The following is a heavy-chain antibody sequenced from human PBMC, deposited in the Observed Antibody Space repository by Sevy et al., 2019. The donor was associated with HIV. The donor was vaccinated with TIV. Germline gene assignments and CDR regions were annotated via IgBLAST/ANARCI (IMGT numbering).Heavy chain of an antibody. Sequence: GGSLRLSCAASGFTFSNAWMNWFRQAPGKGLEWVARLKSKTDGGTTHYAAPVKGRFTISRDDSKNTLYLQMNSLKTEDTAVYYCTTDYYDSSGYPMADAFDIWGQGTMVTVSS. CDR1: GFTFSNAW. CDR2: LKSKTDGGTT. J-gene: IGHJ3*02. D-gene: IGHD3-22*01. V-gene: IGHV3-15*07. CDR3: TTDYYDSSGYPMADAFDI.